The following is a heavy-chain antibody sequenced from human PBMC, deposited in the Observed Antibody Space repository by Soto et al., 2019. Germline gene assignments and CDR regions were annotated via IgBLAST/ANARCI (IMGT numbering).Heavy chain of an antibody. V-gene: IGHV3-23*01. CDR3: AKGPDIVVVPAEGRWYDFWSGYYTGRDYMDV. CDR2: ISGSGGST. Sequence: PGGSLRLSCAASGFTFSSYAMSWVRQAPGKGLEWVSAISGSGGSTYYADSVKGRFTISRDNSKNTLYLQMNSLRAEDTAVYYCAKGPDIVVVPAEGRWYDFWSGYYTGRDYMDVWGKGTTVTVSS. CDR1: GFTFSSYA. J-gene: IGHJ6*03. D-gene: IGHD3-3*01.